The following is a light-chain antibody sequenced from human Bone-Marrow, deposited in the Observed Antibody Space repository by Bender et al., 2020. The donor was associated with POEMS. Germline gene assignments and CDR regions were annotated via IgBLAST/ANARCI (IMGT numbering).Light chain of an antibody. Sequence: SYVLTQPPSLSVAPGKTARITCRGNNVGSQTVHWYQQKPGQAPILVIYYDSDRPSGTPERFSGSNSDNTATLTISSVEAGDEADYFCLVWDTRSDQFVFGTGTKVTVL. CDR2: YDS. CDR3: LVWDTRSDQFV. V-gene: IGLV3-21*04. J-gene: IGLJ1*01. CDR1: NVGSQT.